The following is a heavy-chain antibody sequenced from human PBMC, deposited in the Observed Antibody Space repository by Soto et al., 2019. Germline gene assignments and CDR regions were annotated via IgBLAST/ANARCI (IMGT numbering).Heavy chain of an antibody. CDR2: ISAYNGNT. Sequence: ASVKVSCKASGYTFTSEGISWVRQAPGQGLEWMGWISAYNGNTNYAQKLQGRVTMTTDTSTSTAYMELRSLRSDDTAVYYCARAAGALILTTVTPFDPWGQGTLVTASS. CDR3: ARAAGALILTTVTPFDP. CDR1: GYTFTSEG. J-gene: IGHJ5*02. D-gene: IGHD4-17*01. V-gene: IGHV1-18*01.